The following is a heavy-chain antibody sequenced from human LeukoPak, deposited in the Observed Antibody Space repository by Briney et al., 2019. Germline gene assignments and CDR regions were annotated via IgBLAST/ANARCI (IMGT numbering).Heavy chain of an antibody. D-gene: IGHD5-18*01. CDR1: GFTFSSYW. Sequence: GGSLRLSCAASGFTFSSYWMSWVRQAPGKGLEWVANIKQDGSEKYYVDSVKGRFTISRDNAKNSLYLQMNSLRAEDTALYYCVRPSAPDTGMVSPRHAFDIWGRGTMVTVSS. CDR3: VRPSAPDTGMVSPRHAFDI. J-gene: IGHJ3*02. V-gene: IGHV3-7*03. CDR2: IKQDGSEK.